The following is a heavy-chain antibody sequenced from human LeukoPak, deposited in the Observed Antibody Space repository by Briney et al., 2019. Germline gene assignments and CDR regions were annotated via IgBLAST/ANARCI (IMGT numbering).Heavy chain of an antibody. CDR2: IYHSSNT. D-gene: IGHD6-19*01. CDR1: GYSISSGYY. V-gene: IGHV4-38-2*01. J-gene: IGHJ4*02. Sequence: PSKTLSLNCAVSGYSISSGYYWGWIRQPPGKGLEWIGNIYHSSNTYYSPSLKSRVTISVDMSKNHFSLKLSSMTAADTAVYYCAAIAVAGQFDFWGQGILVTVSS. CDR3: AAIAVAGQFDF.